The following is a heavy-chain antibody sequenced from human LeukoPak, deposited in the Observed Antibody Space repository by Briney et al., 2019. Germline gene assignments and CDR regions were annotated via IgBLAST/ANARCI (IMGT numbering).Heavy chain of an antibody. CDR2: INPSGGST. D-gene: IGHD2-2*01. CDR1: GYTFTTHY. Sequence: ASVKVSCKASGYTFTTHYMHWVRQAPGQGLINPSGGSTSYAQKFQGRVTMTRDTSTSTIYMELSSLRSEGTAVYYCARDGRYCGSTSCRLNWFDPWGQGTLVTVSS. CDR3: ARDGRYCGSTSCRLNWFDP. V-gene: IGHV1-46*01. J-gene: IGHJ5*02.